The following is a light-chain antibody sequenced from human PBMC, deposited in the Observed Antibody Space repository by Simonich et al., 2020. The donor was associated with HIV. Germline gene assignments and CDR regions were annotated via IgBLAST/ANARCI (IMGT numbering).Light chain of an antibody. Sequence: DIVMTQSPDSLTVSLGERATINCKSSQSVLYSSNNKNYLAWYQQKPGQPPKLLIYWASTRESGVPDRFSASGSGTDFTLTISSLQAEEVAIYYCQQYYSTPPTFGQGTKVEIK. CDR3: QQYYSTPPT. J-gene: IGKJ1*01. CDR2: WAS. CDR1: QSVLYSSNNKNY. V-gene: IGKV4-1*01.